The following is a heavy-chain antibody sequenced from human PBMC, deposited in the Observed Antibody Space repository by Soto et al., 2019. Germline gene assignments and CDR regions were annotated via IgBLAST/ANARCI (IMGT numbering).Heavy chain of an antibody. CDR3: ARDSGGDYHNYYMDV. CDR2: IWYDGSKK. D-gene: IGHD4-17*01. J-gene: IGHJ6*03. CDR1: GFTFSNYA. V-gene: IGHV3-33*01. Sequence: QVQLVESAGGVVQPGRSLRLSCAASGFTFSNYAMHWVRQASGKGLEWVTIIWYDGSKKNYTDSVKGRFTTSRDNSKNTLYLQMNSLRVEDTAVYYCARDSGGDYHNYYMDVWGKGTTVTVSS.